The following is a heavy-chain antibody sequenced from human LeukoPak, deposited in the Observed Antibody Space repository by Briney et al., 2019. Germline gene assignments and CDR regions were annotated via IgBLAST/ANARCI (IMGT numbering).Heavy chain of an antibody. J-gene: IGHJ4*02. CDR3: VKGGMGIQLWLTGIDY. D-gene: IGHD5-18*01. CDR1: GFTFSSYG. Sequence: PGGSLRLSCAASGFTFSSYGMHWVRQAPGKGLEWVAFIRYDGSNKYYADSVKGRFTISRDNSKNTLYLQMNSLRAEDTAVYYCVKGGMGIQLWLTGIDYWGQGTLVTVSS. CDR2: IRYDGSNK. V-gene: IGHV3-30*02.